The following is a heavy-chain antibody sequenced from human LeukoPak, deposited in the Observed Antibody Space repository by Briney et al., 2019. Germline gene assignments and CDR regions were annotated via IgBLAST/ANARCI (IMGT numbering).Heavy chain of an antibody. CDR2: IYYSGST. D-gene: IGHD3-10*01. Sequence: SETLSLTCTVSGGSISIYYWSWIRQPPGKGLEWIGYIYYSGSTNYNPSLKSRVTISVATSKNQFSLKLSSVTAADTAVDYCARSVWFGEAFDYWGQGTLVTVSS. J-gene: IGHJ4*02. CDR1: GGSISIYY. CDR3: ARSVWFGEAFDY. V-gene: IGHV4-59*08.